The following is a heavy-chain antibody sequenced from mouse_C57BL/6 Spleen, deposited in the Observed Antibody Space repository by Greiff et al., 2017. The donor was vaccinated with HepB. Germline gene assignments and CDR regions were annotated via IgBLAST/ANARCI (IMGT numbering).Heavy chain of an antibody. CDR1: GYTFTSYW. D-gene: IGHD1-1*01. J-gene: IGHJ4*01. CDR2: IYPGNSDT. CDR3: TRYYYGSSPYAMDY. V-gene: IGHV1-5*01. Sequence: EVQVVESGTVLARPGASVKMSCKTSGYTFTSYWMHWVKQRPGQGLEWIGAIYPGNSDTSYNQKFKGKAKLTAVTSASTAYMELSSLTNEDSAVYYCTRYYYGSSPYAMDYWGQGTSVTVSS.